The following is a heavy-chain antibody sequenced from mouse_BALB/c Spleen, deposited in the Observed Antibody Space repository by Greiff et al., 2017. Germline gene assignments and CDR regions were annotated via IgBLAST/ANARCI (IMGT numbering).Heavy chain of an antibody. J-gene: IGHJ3*01. Sequence: VMLVESGAELVRPGASVKLSCKASGYTFTSYWMQWVKQRPGQGLEWIGAIYPGDGDTRYTQKFKGKATLTADKSSSTAYMQLSSLASEDSAVYYCGREYGNYVPFAYWGQGTLVTVSA. V-gene: IGHV1-87*01. D-gene: IGHD2-10*02. CDR1: GYTFTSYW. CDR3: GREYGNYVPFAY. CDR2: IYPGDGDT.